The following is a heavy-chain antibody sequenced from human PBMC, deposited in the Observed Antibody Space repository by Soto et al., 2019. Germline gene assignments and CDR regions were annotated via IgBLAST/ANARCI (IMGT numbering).Heavy chain of an antibody. CDR1: GFAFINYG. Sequence: HPGGSLRLSCAASGFAFINYGIHWVRHTPGKGLEWVAFISNDATKKYYAEPLKGRFTISRDNSKNTLYLQMNSLRADDTAVYYCAKDRGLNDYSNDHFNHWGQGILVTVSS. J-gene: IGHJ4*02. D-gene: IGHD4-4*01. CDR2: ISNDATKK. CDR3: AKDRGLNDYSNDHFNH. V-gene: IGHV3-30*18.